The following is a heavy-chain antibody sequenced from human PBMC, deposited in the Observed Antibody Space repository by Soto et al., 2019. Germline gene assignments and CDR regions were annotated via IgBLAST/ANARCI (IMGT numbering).Heavy chain of an antibody. D-gene: IGHD3-22*01. CDR2: IVVGSGNT. CDR1: GFTFTSSA. Sequence: GASVKVSCKASGFTFTSSAVQWVRQARGQRLEWIGWIVVGSGNTNYAQKFQERVTITRDMSTSTAYMELSSLRSEDTAVYYCARQIYDSDTGPNFQYYFDSWGQGTPVTVSS. V-gene: IGHV1-58*01. CDR3: ARQIYDSDTGPNFQYYFDS. J-gene: IGHJ4*02.